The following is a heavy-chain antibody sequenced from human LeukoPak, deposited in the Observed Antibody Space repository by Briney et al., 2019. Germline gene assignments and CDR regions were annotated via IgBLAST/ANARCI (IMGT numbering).Heavy chain of an antibody. CDR2: ISSSSNYI. Sequence: GGTLRLSCSASGFTFSSYAMSWVRQAPGKGLEWVSSISSSSNYIYYADSVKGRVTISRDNAKNSLYLQMNSLRAEDTAVYYCARYYDFWRSYSSYYYMDVWGKGTTVTVSS. D-gene: IGHD3-3*01. CDR1: GFTFSSYA. CDR3: ARYYDFWRSYSSYYYMDV. V-gene: IGHV3-21*01. J-gene: IGHJ6*03.